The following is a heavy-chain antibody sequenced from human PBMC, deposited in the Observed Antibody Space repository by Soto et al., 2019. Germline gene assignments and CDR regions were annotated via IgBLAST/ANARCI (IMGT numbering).Heavy chain of an antibody. D-gene: IGHD3-10*01. Sequence: PGGSLRLCCAASGFTFSNAWMSWVRQAPRKGLEWVGRIKSKTDGGTTDYAAPVKGRFTISRDDSKNTLYLQMNSLKTEDTAVYYCTTDLLWFGEFPEATPPYYFDYWGQGTLVTVSS. V-gene: IGHV3-15*01. J-gene: IGHJ4*02. CDR3: TTDLLWFGEFPEATPPYYFDY. CDR2: IKSKTDGGTT. CDR1: GFTFSNAW.